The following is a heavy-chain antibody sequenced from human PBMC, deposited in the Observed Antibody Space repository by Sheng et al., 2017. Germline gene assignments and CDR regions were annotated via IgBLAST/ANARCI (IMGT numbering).Heavy chain of an antibody. J-gene: IGHJ4*02. CDR2: INPSGGST. V-gene: IGHV1-46*01. Sequence: QVQLVQSGAEVKKPGASVKVSCKASGYTFTSYYMHWVRQAPGQGLEWMGIINPSGGSTSYAQKFQGRVTMTRDTSTSTVYMELSSLRSEDTAVYYCARLGDGIVVVPAGMDYWGQGTLVTVSS. D-gene: IGHD2-2*01. CDR1: GYTFTSYY. CDR3: ARLGDGIVVVPAGMDY.